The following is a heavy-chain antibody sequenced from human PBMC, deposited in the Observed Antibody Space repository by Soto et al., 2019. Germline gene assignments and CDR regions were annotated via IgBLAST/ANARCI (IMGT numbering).Heavy chain of an antibody. CDR3: ARRNPEVWGY. J-gene: IGHJ4*02. CDR2: IKQDGSEK. CDR1: GFPFSSYW. V-gene: IGHV3-7*01. D-gene: IGHD3-16*01. Sequence: PGGSMILSCAASGFPFSSYWMSWVRQAPGKGLEWVANIKQDGSEKYYVDSVKGRFTISRDNAKNSLYLQMNSLRAEDTAVYYCARRNPEVWGYWGQGTLVTVSS.